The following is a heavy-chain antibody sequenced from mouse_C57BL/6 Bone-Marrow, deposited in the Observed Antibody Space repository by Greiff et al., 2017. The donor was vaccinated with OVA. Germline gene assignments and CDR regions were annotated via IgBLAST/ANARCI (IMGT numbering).Heavy chain of an antibody. CDR1: GYTFTSYW. CDR3: ASSYGNPRFLAY. Sequence: VQLQQSGAELVRPGSSVKLSCKASGYTFTSYWMHWVKQRPIQGLEWIGNIDPSDSETHYNQKFKDKATLTVDNSSSTAYMQLSSLTSEDSAVYYCASSYGNPRFLAYWGQGTLVTVSA. V-gene: IGHV1-52*01. CDR2: IDPSDSET. J-gene: IGHJ3*01. D-gene: IGHD2-1*01.